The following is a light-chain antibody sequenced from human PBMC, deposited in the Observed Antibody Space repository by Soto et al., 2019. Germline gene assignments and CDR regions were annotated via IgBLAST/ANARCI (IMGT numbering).Light chain of an antibody. Sequence: EIVMTQSPATLSVSPGERATLSCRASQSVSTNLALYQQKPGQAPSLLIYDISARATGIPTRFSGSGSGTEFTLTISSLQSEDFAVYYCQQYNVWPLTFGGGTKVEIK. V-gene: IGKV3D-15*01. CDR1: QSVSTN. CDR3: QQYNVWPLT. J-gene: IGKJ4*01. CDR2: DIS.